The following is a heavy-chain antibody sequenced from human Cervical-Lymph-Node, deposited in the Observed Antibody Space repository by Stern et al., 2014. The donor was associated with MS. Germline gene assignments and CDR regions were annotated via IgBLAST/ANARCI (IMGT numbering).Heavy chain of an antibody. CDR2: IVSIFDKA. D-gene: IGHD4-23*01. CDR3: TREHHGGNFAS. J-gene: IGHJ4*02. CDR1: GASFSTNA. V-gene: IGHV1-69*01. Sequence: VQLVQSGAEVKKPGSSVKVSCKVSGASFSTNAISWVRQAPGPGLEWMGAIVSIFDKANYAQRFRGRVTITADESTSTAYLDLSSLRSGDTAVYFCTREHHGGNFASWGQGTLVTVSS.